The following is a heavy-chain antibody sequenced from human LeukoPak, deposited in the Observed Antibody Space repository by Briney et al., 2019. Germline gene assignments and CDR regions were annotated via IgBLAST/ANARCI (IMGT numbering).Heavy chain of an antibody. CDR3: VRDPSYSSGWYPYFDY. CDR2: ISSSSSTI. D-gene: IGHD6-13*01. CDR1: EFTFRNYS. Sequence: GGSLRLSCAASEFTFRNYSVNWVRQAPGKGLEGISYISSSSSTIYYADSVKGRFTISRDNAKYSVYLQMNSLRAEDTAVYYCVRDPSYSSGWYPYFDYWGQGTQVTVSS. V-gene: IGHV3-48*01. J-gene: IGHJ4*02.